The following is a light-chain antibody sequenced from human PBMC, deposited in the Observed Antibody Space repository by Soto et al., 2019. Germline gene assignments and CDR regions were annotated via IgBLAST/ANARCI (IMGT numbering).Light chain of an antibody. Sequence: DIVMTQSPLSLPVTPGEPASISCRYSQRLLHTNGYNYLDWCLQKPEQSPQLLIYLGSNRASGVPDRFSGSGSGTDFTLKISRVEAEDVGVYYCIQTLQTPPTFGPGTKVEIK. CDR2: LGS. CDR3: IQTLQTPPT. J-gene: IGKJ3*01. CDR1: QRLLHTNGYNY. V-gene: IGKV2-28*01.